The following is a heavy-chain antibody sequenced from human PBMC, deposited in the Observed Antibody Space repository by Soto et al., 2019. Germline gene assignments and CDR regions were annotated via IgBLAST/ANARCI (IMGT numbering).Heavy chain of an antibody. Sequence: QLQLRESGPGLVQPAQTLSLTCTVAGGSITGGFSYWAWVRQHPGKGLEWVGHIYYSGTAYYNPSLKSRVDISVDPSQNRFSLKLSSVTAPDTAMYFCARSLPGGTIFYMDIWGEGTTVTVSS. CDR1: GGSITGGFSY. CDR2: IYYSGTA. CDR3: ARSLPGGTIFYMDI. V-gene: IGHV4-31*03. J-gene: IGHJ6*03. D-gene: IGHD1-26*01.